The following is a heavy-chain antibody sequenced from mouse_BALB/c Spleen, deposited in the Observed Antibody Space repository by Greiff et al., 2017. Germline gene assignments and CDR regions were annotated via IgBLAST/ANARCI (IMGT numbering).Heavy chain of an antibody. CDR2: ISSGGST. D-gene: IGHD2-2*01. CDR1: GFTFSSYA. V-gene: IGHV5-6-5*01. Sequence: EVKLQESGGGLVKPGGSLKLSCAASGFTFSSYAMSWVRQTPEKRLEWVASISSGGSTYYPDSVKGRFTISRDNARNILYLQMSSLRSEDTAMYYCAREEDYYGYDVLWFAYWGQGTLVTVSA. CDR3: AREEDYYGYDVLWFAY. J-gene: IGHJ3*01.